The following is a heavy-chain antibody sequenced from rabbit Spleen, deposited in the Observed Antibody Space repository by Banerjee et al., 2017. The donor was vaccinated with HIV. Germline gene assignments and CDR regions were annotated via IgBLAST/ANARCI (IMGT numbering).Heavy chain of an antibody. CDR1: GFSFSSSYY. D-gene: IGHD1-1*01. V-gene: IGHV1S40*01. Sequence: QSLEESGGDLVKPGASLTLTCTASGFSFSSSYYMCWVRQAPGKGLEWIGCVDVGSSGFTYFANWAKGRFTISKTSSTTVTLQMTSLTAADTATYFCARDTSSSFSSYGMDLWGQGTLVTVS. CDR3: ARDTSSSFSSYGMDL. J-gene: IGHJ6*01. CDR2: VDVGSSGFT.